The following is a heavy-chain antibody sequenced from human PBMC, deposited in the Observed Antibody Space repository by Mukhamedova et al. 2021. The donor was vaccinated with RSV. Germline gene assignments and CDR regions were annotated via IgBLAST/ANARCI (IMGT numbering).Heavy chain of an antibody. Sequence: GWINPNSGGTNYAQKFQGRVTMTRDTSISTAYMELSRLRSDDTAVYYCARRTPLSGGKNKGAFDIWGQGTMVTVSS. D-gene: IGHD2-15*01. CDR3: ARRTPLSGGKNKGAFDI. V-gene: IGHV1-2*02. CDR2: INPNSGGT. J-gene: IGHJ3*02.